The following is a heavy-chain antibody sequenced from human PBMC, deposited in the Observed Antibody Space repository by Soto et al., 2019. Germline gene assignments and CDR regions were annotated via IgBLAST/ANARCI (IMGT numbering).Heavy chain of an antibody. V-gene: IGHV3-7*01. Sequence: EVQVVESGGNLVQPGGSLRLSCAASGFTLSDYWMTWVRQAPGKGLEWLANIKQDGSKKHYVDSVKGRITISRDNAENSPYPQMDSLRAEDTAVYFCTRDLSPCNDGAWYEAFDILGQGTMVTVSS. CDR1: GFTLSDYW. CDR2: IKQDGSKK. CDR3: TRDLSPCNDGAWYEAFDI. D-gene: IGHD6-19*01. J-gene: IGHJ3*02.